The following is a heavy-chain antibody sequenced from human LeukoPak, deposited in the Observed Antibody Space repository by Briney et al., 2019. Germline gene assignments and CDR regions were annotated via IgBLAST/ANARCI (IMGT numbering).Heavy chain of an antibody. J-gene: IGHJ4*02. V-gene: IGHV1-2*02. CDR3: ARVKACSSTSCYSWFDY. CDR1: RYTFTGYY. D-gene: IGHD2-2*02. CDR2: INPNSGGT. Sequence: GASVKVSCKASRYTFTGYYMHWVRQAPGQGLEWMGWINPNSGGTNYAQKFQGRATMTRDTSISTAYMELSRLRSDDTAVYYCARVKACSSTSCYSWFDYWGQGTLVTVSS.